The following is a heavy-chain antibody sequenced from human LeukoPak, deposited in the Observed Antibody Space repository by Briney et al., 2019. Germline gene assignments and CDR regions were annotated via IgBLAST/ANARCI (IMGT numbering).Heavy chain of an antibody. CDR3: ARDSYYYDSSTYRVSDY. J-gene: IGHJ4*02. CDR2: INHSGST. V-gene: IGHV4-34*01. CDR1: GGSFSGYY. Sequence: SETLSLTCAVYGGSFSGYYWSWIRQPPGKGLEWIGEINHSGSTNYNPSLKSRVSISVDTSKNQFSLNLSSVTAADTAVYYFARDSYYYDSSTYRVSDYWGQGTLVTVSS. D-gene: IGHD3-22*01.